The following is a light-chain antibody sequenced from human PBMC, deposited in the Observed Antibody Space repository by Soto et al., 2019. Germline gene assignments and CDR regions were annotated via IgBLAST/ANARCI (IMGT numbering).Light chain of an antibody. CDR1: SGDIGDYKY. CDR2: DVS. Sequence: QSALTQPASVSGSPGQSITISCTGSSGDIGDYKYVSWYKQHPGKAPKLMIYDVSNRPSGVSNRFSASKSGNTASLTISGLQAEDEAYYYCSSYTSTNFVIFGGGTKLTVL. CDR3: SSYTSTNFVI. J-gene: IGLJ2*01. V-gene: IGLV2-14*01.